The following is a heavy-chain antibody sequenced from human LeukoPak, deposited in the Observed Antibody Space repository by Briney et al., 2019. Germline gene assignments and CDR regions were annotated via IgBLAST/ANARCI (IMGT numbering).Heavy chain of an antibody. Sequence: GGSLRLSCAASGFTFSSYEMNWVRQAPGKGLEWVSYISSSGSTIYYADSAKGRFTISRDNAKNSLYLQMNSLRAEDTAVYYCARDLMGYCSGGSCYWRDAFDIWGQGTMVTVSS. CDR2: ISSSGSTI. CDR1: GFTFSSYE. J-gene: IGHJ3*02. V-gene: IGHV3-48*03. CDR3: ARDLMGYCSGGSCYWRDAFDI. D-gene: IGHD2-15*01.